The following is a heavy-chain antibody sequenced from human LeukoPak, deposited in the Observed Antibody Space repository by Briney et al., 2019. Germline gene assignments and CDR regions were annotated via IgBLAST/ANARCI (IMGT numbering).Heavy chain of an antibody. V-gene: IGHV1-69*05. CDR1: GGTFSSYA. CDR2: IIPIFGTA. Sequence: SVKVSCKASGGTFSSYAISWVRQAPGQGLEWMGGIIPIFGTANYAQKFQGRVTITTDESTSTAYMELSSLRSEDTAVYYCARVRYYDSSGYPRREGVYYYYYMDVWGKGTTVTVSS. CDR3: ARVRYYDSSGYPRREGVYYYYYMDV. D-gene: IGHD3-22*01. J-gene: IGHJ6*03.